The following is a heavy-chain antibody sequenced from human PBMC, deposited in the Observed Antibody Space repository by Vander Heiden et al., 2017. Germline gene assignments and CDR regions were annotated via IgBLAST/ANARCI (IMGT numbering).Heavy chain of an antibody. CDR1: GFTFSSYV. J-gene: IGHJ4*02. Sequence: QVQLVESGGGVVQPGRSLRLSCAESGFTFSSYVMHWVRQAPGKGLEWVAVIWYDGSNKYYADSVKGRFTISRDNSKNTLYLQMNSLRAEDTAVYYCARDGVFGELSPVDYWGQGTLVTVSS. V-gene: IGHV3-33*01. D-gene: IGHD3-10*01. CDR2: IWYDGSNK. CDR3: ARDGVFGELSPVDY.